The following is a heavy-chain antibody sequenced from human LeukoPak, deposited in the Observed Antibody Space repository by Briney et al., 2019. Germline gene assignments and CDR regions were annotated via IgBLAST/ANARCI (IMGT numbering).Heavy chain of an antibody. CDR1: GFTFSTYT. CDR2: ISSSTSYM. CDR3: AREDTGSYFLNY. J-gene: IGHJ4*02. V-gene: IGHV3-21*01. D-gene: IGHD1-26*01. Sequence: PGWSLRLSCAASGFTFSTYTMHWVRQAPGKGLDWVSSISSSTSYMYYADSVKGRFTISRDNARNSLYLQMNSLRAEDTAVYYCAREDTGSYFLNYWGQGTLVTVSS.